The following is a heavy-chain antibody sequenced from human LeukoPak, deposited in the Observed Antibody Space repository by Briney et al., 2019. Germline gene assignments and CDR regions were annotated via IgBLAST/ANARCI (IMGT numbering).Heavy chain of an antibody. V-gene: IGHV4-59*01. D-gene: IGHD3-10*01. CDR3: ARALGGSGSSLVDY. CDR1: GGSISSYY. CDR2: IYYSGST. J-gene: IGHJ4*02. Sequence: SETLSLTCTVSGGSISSYYWSWLRQPPGKGLEWVGYIYYSGSTNYNPSLKSRVTISVDTSKNQFSLKLSSVTAADTAVYYCARALGGSGSSLVDYWGQGTLVTVSS.